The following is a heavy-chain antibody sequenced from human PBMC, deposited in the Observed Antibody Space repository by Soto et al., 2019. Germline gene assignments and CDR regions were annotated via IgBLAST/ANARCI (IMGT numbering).Heavy chain of an antibody. D-gene: IGHD3-16*01. J-gene: IGHJ5*02. CDR2: INPNSGGT. CDR3: AKGGRDGYNA. Sequence: QVHLIQSGAEVKKPGASVKVSCKASGYTFTESHIHWLRQAPGQGLEWMGWINPNSGGTNSPQKFLGRVTMTRDTSINTAYMELRRLTYDDTAVYYCAKGGRDGYNAWGQGTLVTVSS. V-gene: IGHV1-2*02. CDR1: GYTFTESH.